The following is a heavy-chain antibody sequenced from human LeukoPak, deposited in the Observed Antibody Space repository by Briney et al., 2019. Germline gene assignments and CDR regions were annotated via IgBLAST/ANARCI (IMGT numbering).Heavy chain of an antibody. V-gene: IGHV3-9*01. D-gene: IGHD4-17*01. CDR2: ISWSSGSI. J-gene: IGHJ3*02. CDR1: GFTFDDYA. Sequence: PGGSLRLSCAASGFTFDDYAMHWVRQAPGKGLEWVSGISWSSGSIAYADSVKGRFTISRDNAKNSLYLQMNSLRAEDTALYYCAKDGQYGDSTGGAFDIWGQGTMVTVSS. CDR3: AKDGQYGDSTGGAFDI.